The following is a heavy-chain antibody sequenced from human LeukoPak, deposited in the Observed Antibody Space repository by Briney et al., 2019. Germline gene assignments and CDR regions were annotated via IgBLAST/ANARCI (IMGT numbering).Heavy chain of an antibody. J-gene: IGHJ5*02. V-gene: IGHV4-39*01. CDR2: IYYSGST. Sequence: SETLSLTCTVSGGSISSSSYYWGWIRQPPGKGLEWIGSIYYSGSTYYNPSLKSRVAISVDTSKNQFSLKLSSVTAADTAVYYCASKYSSSWYRGSSGWFDPWGQGTLVTVSS. CDR3: ASKYSSSWYRGSSGWFDP. D-gene: IGHD6-13*01. CDR1: GGSISSSSYY.